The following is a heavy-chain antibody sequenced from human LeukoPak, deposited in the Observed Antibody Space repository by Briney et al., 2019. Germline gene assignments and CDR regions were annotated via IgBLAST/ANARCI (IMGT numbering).Heavy chain of an antibody. Sequence: PSETLSLTCAVYGGSFSSHYWSWIRKPPGKGLEWVGNMFYTGSTNYNPSLKSRVTISLDTSKNQFSLKLSSVTAADTAVYYCARPRDGYNFGAFVMWGQGTLVTVSS. CDR1: GGSFSSHY. J-gene: IGHJ3*02. CDR3: ARPRDGYNFGAFVM. CDR2: MFYTGST. V-gene: IGHV4-59*08. D-gene: IGHD5-24*01.